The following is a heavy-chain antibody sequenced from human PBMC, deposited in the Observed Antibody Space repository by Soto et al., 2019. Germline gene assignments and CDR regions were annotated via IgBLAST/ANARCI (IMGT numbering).Heavy chain of an antibody. J-gene: IGHJ4*02. D-gene: IGHD3-3*01. CDR1: GFTFSRHT. Sequence: QVQLVESGGGVVQPGRSLRLSCAASGFTFSRHTMHWVRQAPGKGLEWVAAISDDGSNTYYADSVKGRFTISRDNSKNTLYLQMNRLSCEDTAVHPCAREVYYDFWSGFNTHPYYFDDWGQGTLVTVSS. CDR2: ISDDGSNT. CDR3: AREVYYDFWSGFNTHPYYFDD. V-gene: IGHV3-30-3*01.